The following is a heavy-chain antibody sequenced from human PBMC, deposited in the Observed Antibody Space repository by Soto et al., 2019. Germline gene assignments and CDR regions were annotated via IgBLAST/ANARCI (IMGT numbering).Heavy chain of an antibody. V-gene: IGHV3-21*01. CDR1: GFTFNSYW. CDR3: ARAYFYDSSGDDAFDI. D-gene: IGHD3-22*01. Sequence: PGGSLRLSCAISGFTFNSYWMTWVRQAPGKGLEWVSSISSSSSYKYYVDSVKGRFTISRDNAKNSLYLQMNSLRAEDTAVYYCARAYFYDSSGDDAFDIWGQGTMVTVSS. J-gene: IGHJ3*02. CDR2: ISSSSSYK.